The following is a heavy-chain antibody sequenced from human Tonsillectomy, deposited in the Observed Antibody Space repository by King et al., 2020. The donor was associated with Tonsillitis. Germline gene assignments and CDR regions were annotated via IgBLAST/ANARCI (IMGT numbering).Heavy chain of an antibody. CDR2: ISTYSGNT. CDR1: GYTFTTYG. V-gene: IGHV1-18*04. J-gene: IGHJ4*02. CDR3: ARDGRDYGDYEGFEY. D-gene: IGHD4-17*01. Sequence: QLVQSRAEIKKPGASVRVSCKASGYTFTTYGINWVRQAPGQGLEWMGWISTYSGNTNYAQKLQGRATMTTDTSTSTAYMELKSLRSDDTAVYYCARDGRDYGDYEGFEYWGQGTLVTVSS.